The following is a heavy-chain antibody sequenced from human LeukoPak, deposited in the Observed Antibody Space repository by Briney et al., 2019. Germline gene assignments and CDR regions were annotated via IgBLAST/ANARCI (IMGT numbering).Heavy chain of an antibody. CDR2: IYYSGST. V-gene: IGHV4-59*01. CDR3: ARATRGVVPAVRGYYFDY. D-gene: IGHD2-2*01. Sequence: SETLSLTCTVSGGSISSYYWSWIRQPPGKGLEWIGYIYYSGSTNYNPSLKSRVTISVDTSKNQFSLKLSSVTAADTAVYYCARATRGVVPAVRGYYFDYWGQGTLVTVSS. CDR1: GGSISSYY. J-gene: IGHJ4*02.